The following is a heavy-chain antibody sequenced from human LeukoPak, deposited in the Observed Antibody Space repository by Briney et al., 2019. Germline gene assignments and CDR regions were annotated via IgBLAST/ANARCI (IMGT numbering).Heavy chain of an antibody. CDR1: GYTFTGYY. V-gene: IGHV1-2*06. J-gene: IGHJ4*02. Sequence: ASVKVSCKASGYTFTGYYMHWVRQAPGQGLEWMGRINPNSGGTNYAQKFQGRVTMTRDTSISTAYMELSRLRSDDTAVYYCATDSITYYYGSGSYPLNYFDYWGQGTLVTVSS. CDR3: ATDSITYYYGSGSYPLNYFDY. D-gene: IGHD3-10*01. CDR2: INPNSGGT.